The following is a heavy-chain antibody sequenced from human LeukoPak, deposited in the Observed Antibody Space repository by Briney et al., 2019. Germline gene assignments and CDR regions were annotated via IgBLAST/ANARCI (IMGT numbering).Heavy chain of an antibody. CDR3: ARRDGIAWFDP. V-gene: IGHV4-4*09. D-gene: IGHD6-13*01. CDR2: IYTSGST. J-gene: IGHJ5*02. Sequence: SETLSLTCTVSGGSISSYYWSWIRQPPGKGLEWIGYIYTSGSTNYNPPLKSRVTISVDTSKNQFSLKLSSVTAADTAVYYCARRDGIAWFDPWGQGTLVTVSS. CDR1: GGSISSYY.